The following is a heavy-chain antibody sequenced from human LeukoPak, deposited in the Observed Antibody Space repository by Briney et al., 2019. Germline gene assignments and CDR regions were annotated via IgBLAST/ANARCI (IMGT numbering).Heavy chain of an antibody. CDR1: GYTFTSYY. D-gene: IGHD2-15*01. Sequence: ASVKVSCKASGYTFTSYYMHWVRQAPGQGLEWMGIINPSGGSTSYAQKFQGRVTMTRDTSTSTVYMELSSLRSEDTAVYYCARDGYCSGGSCYPTDYYYYGMDVWGQGTTVTVSS. J-gene: IGHJ6*02. CDR3: ARDGYCSGGSCYPTDYYYYGMDV. V-gene: IGHV1-46*01. CDR2: INPSGGST.